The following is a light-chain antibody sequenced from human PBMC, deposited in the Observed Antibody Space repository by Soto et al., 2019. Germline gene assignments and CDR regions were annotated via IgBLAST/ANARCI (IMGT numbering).Light chain of an antibody. Sequence: QSVLTQPPSVSGAPGQRVTISCTGSSSNIGAGYDVHWYQQLPGTAPKLLIYGNSNRPSGVPDRFSGSKSGTSASLAITGHQAEDEADYYCQSYDSSLSVVFGRGTQLTVL. V-gene: IGLV1-40*01. J-gene: IGLJ2*01. CDR1: SSNIGAGYD. CDR3: QSYDSSLSVV. CDR2: GNS.